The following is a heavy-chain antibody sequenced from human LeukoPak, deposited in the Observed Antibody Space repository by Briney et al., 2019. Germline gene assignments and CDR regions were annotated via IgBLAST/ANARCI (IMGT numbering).Heavy chain of an antibody. Sequence: ASVKVSCKASGYTFSNYGISWVRQAPGQGLEWMGWISAYNDKTNYAEKFQGRLTMTTDTSTSTAYMDLRSLRSDDTAVYYCARARYYDSSGYYRLGAFDIWGQGTMVTVSS. D-gene: IGHD3-22*01. CDR2: ISAYNDKT. J-gene: IGHJ3*02. CDR1: GYTFSNYG. V-gene: IGHV1-18*01. CDR3: ARARYYDSSGYYRLGAFDI.